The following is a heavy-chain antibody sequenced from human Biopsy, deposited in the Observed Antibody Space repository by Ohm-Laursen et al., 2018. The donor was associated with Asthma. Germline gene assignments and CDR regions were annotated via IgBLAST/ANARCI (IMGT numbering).Heavy chain of an antibody. CDR3: ARLADCSGGACYSYGWFDP. V-gene: IGHV4-59*11. Sequence: TLSLTCIVSGGSIRSHDWTWIRLPPGKGLEYIGDVSHTGSTNYNPSLKSRVTMSLDTSKNQFSLRLTSVTPADTAVYYCARLADCSGGACYSYGWFDPWGQGTRVTVSS. CDR1: GGSIRSHD. D-gene: IGHD2-15*01. CDR2: VSHTGST. J-gene: IGHJ5*02.